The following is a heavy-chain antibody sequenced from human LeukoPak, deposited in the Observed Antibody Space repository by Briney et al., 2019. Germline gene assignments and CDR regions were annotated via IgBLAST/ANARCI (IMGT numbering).Heavy chain of an antibody. D-gene: IGHD3-3*01. CDR2: IYNSGST. Sequence: SETLSLTCTVSGGSISISNYYWAWIRQPPGKGLDWIGSIYNSGSTYYGPALKSRVTISIDTSKNEFSLKLSSVTAADTAMYYCARVAPSTTFGVVTHRIFDYWGQGTLVTVSS. CDR3: ARVAPSTTFGVVTHRIFDY. J-gene: IGHJ4*02. V-gene: IGHV4-39*07. CDR1: GGSISISNYY.